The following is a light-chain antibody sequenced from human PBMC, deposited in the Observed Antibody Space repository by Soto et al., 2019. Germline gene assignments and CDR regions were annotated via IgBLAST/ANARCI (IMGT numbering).Light chain of an antibody. CDR1: QSVSSN. CDR2: GAS. V-gene: IGKV3-11*01. Sequence: ERVMTQSPATLSVSPGARATLSCRASQSVSSNLAWYQQKPGQAPRLLIYGASIRATDIPARFSGSGSGTDFTLTISSLEPEDFAVYYCQQRSDWPLTFGGGTKVDIK. J-gene: IGKJ4*01. CDR3: QQRSDWPLT.